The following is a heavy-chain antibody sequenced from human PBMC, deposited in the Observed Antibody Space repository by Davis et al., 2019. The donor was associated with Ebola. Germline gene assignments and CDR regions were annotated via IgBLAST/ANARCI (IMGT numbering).Heavy chain of an antibody. CDR3: ARYCSTTSCYTDSYYGLDV. V-gene: IGHV3-21*06. CDR1: GFTFSTYN. Sequence: PGGSLRLSCAASGFTFSTYNMNWVRQAPGKGLEWVSSISSRNTYIYYADSVKGRFTISRDNAKNSLYLQMNSLRAEDTAVYYCARYCSTTSCYTDSYYGLDVWGRGTTVTVSS. J-gene: IGHJ6*02. D-gene: IGHD2-2*02. CDR2: ISSRNTYI.